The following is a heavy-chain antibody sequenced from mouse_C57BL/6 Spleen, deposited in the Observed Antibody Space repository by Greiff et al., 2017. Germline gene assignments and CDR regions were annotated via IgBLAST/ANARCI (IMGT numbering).Heavy chain of an antibody. J-gene: IGHJ3*01. D-gene: IGHD2-4*01. Sequence: EVQLQQSGPELVKPGASVKISCKASGYTFTDYYMNWVKQSHGKSLEWIGDINPNNGGTSYNQKFKGKATLTVDKSSSTAYMELRSLTSEDSAVYYCARSPIYYDYGWFAYWGQGTLVTVSA. CDR3: ARSPIYYDYGWFAY. V-gene: IGHV1-26*01. CDR2: INPNNGGT. CDR1: GYTFTDYY.